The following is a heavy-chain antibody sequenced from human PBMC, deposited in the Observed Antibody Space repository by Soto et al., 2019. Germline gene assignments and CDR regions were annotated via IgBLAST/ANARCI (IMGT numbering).Heavy chain of an antibody. CDR1: GGSFSGYY. V-gene: IGHV4-34*01. CDR2: INHSGST. CDR3: ARAARGYSYGYNWFDP. D-gene: IGHD5-18*01. Sequence: SETLSLTCAVYGGSFSGYYWSWIRQPPGKGLEWIGEINHSGSTNYNPSLKSRVTISVDTSKNQFSLKLSSVTAADTAVYYCARAARGYSYGYNWFDPWGQGTLVTV. J-gene: IGHJ5*02.